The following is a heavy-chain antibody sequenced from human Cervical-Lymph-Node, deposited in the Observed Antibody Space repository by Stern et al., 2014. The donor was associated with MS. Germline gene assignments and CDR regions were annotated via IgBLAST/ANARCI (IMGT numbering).Heavy chain of an antibody. CDR1: GGSFGGSY. V-gene: IGHV4-34*01. Sequence: QVQLQQWGAGLLKPSETLSLTCSISGGSFGGSYWNWIRQPPGMGLEWIWDVSHSGSTQSNPSLKSRVTLSVDTSNTQFSLKLNSVTAADTAVYYCARAWGAYAMDVWGQGTTVIVSS. J-gene: IGHJ6*02. CDR2: VSHSGST. CDR3: ARAWGAYAMDV. D-gene: IGHD7-27*01.